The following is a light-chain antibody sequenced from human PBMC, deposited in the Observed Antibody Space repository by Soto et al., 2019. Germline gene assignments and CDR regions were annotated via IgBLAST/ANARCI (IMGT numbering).Light chain of an antibody. V-gene: IGKV3-20*01. J-gene: IGKJ1*01. CDR1: QSVSSSY. CDR3: QQYDSSPRT. Sequence: EIVLTQSPGTLFSSPGQRATLCCRASQSVSSSYLAWYQQKPGQAPRLLIYRTSNRATGIPDRFSGRGSGTDCTLTSSRLEPEDFAVYWCQQYDSSPRTVGQGTKVEIK. CDR2: RTS.